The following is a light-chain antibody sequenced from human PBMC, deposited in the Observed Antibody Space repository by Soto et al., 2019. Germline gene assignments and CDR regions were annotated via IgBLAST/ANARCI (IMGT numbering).Light chain of an antibody. CDR1: SGDVLSYDG. CDR3: CLYADDNGWL. V-gene: IGLV2-23*01. CDR2: EGN. J-gene: IGLJ3*02. Sequence: QSALTQPASVSGSPGQSITISCTGPSGDVLSYDGVSWYQHHPGKAPKLLIYEGNKRPSGVSDRFSGPKSGHMASLTISGLQAEDEADSYCCLYADDNGWLFGGGTKVAVL.